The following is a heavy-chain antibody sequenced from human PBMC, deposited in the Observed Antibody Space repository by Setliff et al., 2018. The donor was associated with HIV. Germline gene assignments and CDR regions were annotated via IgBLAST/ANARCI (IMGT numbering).Heavy chain of an antibody. CDR3: ARDDHGALMGVIIRYYYMDV. D-gene: IGHD3-10*01. V-gene: IGHV3-48*04. J-gene: IGHJ6*03. CDR2: ISSTGITT. CDR1: GFIFSNYR. Sequence: GGSLRLSCVGSGFIFSNYRMNWVRQAPGKGLEWIAYISSTGITTYYADSVKGRFTISRDNAENSLYLQMNSLRAEDTAVYYCARDDHGALMGVIIRYYYMDVWGKGTTVTVSS.